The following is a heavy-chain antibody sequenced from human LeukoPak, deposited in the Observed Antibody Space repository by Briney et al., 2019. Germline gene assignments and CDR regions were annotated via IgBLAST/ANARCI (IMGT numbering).Heavy chain of an antibody. Sequence: GGSLRLSCVASGFTFSSHAMTWVRQVPGKGLEWVSSISGSAATSYYADSVKGRFTISRDNSKNTVYLQMNSLRAEDTAIYYCAKGGGHYYYYDYMDVWGKGTTVTVSS. J-gene: IGHJ6*03. V-gene: IGHV3-23*01. D-gene: IGHD3-16*01. CDR1: GFTFSSHA. CDR3: AKGGGHYYYYDYMDV. CDR2: ISGSAATS.